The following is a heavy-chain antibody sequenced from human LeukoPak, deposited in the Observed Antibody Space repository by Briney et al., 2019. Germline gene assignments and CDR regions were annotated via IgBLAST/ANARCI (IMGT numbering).Heavy chain of an antibody. V-gene: IGHV4-31*03. CDR1: GASISTDPYY. Sequence: NPSETLSLTCSVSGASISTDPYYWSWIRQLPGMGLEWIGYIYYIGGTDYNPSLKSRAAISVDTSKNQFYLELSSVTAADTAFYYCARELAVARGHAFDIWCQGTVVTVSS. CDR3: ARELAVARGHAFDI. D-gene: IGHD6-19*01. J-gene: IGHJ3*02. CDR2: IYYIGGT.